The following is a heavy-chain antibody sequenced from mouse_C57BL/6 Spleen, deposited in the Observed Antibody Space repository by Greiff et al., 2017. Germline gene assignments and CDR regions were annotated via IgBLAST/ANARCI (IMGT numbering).Heavy chain of an antibody. CDR1: GYSITSGYD. D-gene: IGHD1-1*01. J-gene: IGHJ3*01. CDR2: ISYSGST. Sequence: LQESGPGMVKPSQSLSLTCTVTGYSITSGYDWHWIRHFPGNKLEWMGYISYSGSTNYNPSLKSRISITHDTSKNHFFLKLNSVTTEDTATYYCARGDYYGSSYGFAYWGQGTLVTVSA. V-gene: IGHV3-1*01. CDR3: ARGDYYGSSYGFAY.